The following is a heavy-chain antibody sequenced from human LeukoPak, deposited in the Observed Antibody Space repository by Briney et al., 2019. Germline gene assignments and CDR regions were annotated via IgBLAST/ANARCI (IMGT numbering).Heavy chain of an antibody. CDR3: ARSYYGSGSYYNLHDAFDI. Sequence: SVKVSCKASGGTFSSYAISRVRQAPGQGLEWMGRIIPILGIANYAQKFQGRVTITADKSTSTAYMELSSLRSEDTAVYYCARSYYGSGSYYNLHDAFDIWGQGTMVTVSS. CDR2: IIPILGIA. J-gene: IGHJ3*02. CDR1: GGTFSSYA. D-gene: IGHD3-10*01. V-gene: IGHV1-69*04.